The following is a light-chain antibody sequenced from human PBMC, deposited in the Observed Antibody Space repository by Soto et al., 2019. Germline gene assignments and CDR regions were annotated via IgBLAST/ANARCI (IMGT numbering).Light chain of an antibody. V-gene: IGLV2-14*01. CDR1: SGDVGGYNF. CDR2: EVS. Sequence: QSVLAQPASVSGSPGQSITIACTGTSGDVGGYNFVSWYQQHPGKAPKFMIYEVSNRPSGVSNRFSGSKSGNTASLTISGLQAEDEADYYCSSYTSSSTLYVFGTGTKVTV. J-gene: IGLJ1*01. CDR3: SSYTSSSTLYV.